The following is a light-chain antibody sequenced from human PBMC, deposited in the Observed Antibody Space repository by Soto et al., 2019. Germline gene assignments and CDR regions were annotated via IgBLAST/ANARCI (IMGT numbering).Light chain of an antibody. Sequence: QSALTQPASVSGSPGHSIAISCTGSGSDVGGYNYVSWYQQHPGKAPKLMIYGVSHRPSGVSPRFSASRSAYTASLTISGHQHEDESDYYCSSFTSSYFDVFGPGTKLTVL. CDR3: SSFTSSYFDV. J-gene: IGLJ1*01. V-gene: IGLV2-14*01. CDR1: GSDVGGYNY. CDR2: GVS.